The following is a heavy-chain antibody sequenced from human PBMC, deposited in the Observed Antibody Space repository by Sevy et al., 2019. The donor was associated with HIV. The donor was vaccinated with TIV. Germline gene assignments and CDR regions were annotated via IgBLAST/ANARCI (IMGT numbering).Heavy chain of an antibody. CDR1: GFTFSDYY. D-gene: IGHD3-22*01. V-gene: IGHV3-11*01. Sequence: GALRLSCAASGFTFSDYYMSWIRQAPGKGLEWVSYISRSGSTINYADSVKGRFTISRYNAKNSLYLQINSLRAEDSAVLYRPGEITMIVDFGLFDPRGQGTLVTVSS. CDR2: ISRSGSTI. CDR3: PGEITMIVDFGLFDP. J-gene: IGHJ5*02.